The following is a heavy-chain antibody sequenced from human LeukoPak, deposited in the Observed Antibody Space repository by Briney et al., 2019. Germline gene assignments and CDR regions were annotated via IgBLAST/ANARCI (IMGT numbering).Heavy chain of an antibody. J-gene: IGHJ5*02. D-gene: IGHD2-2*01. CDR1: GYTFTGYY. Sequence: GASVKVSCKASGYTFTGYYMHWVRQAPGQGLEWRGWINPNSGGTNYAQKFQGRVTMTRDTSISTAYMELSRLRSDDTAVYYCAREREGCSSTSCFNWFDPWGQGTLVTVSS. CDR2: INPNSGGT. V-gene: IGHV1-2*02. CDR3: AREREGCSSTSCFNWFDP.